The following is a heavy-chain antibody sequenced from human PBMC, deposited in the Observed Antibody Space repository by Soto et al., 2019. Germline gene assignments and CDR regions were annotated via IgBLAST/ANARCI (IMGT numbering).Heavy chain of an antibody. V-gene: IGHV3-7*01. CDR1: GFTFSNYW. J-gene: IGHJ5*02. CDR2: IKEDGSER. D-gene: IGHD2-21*01. Sequence: LRLSCAASGFTFSNYWMSWVRQAPGKGLEWVANIKEDGSERNYVDSVKGRFTISRDNAENSLYLQMNSLRAEDTAVYYCASARHIGPWGQGTLVTVSS. CDR3: ASARHIGP.